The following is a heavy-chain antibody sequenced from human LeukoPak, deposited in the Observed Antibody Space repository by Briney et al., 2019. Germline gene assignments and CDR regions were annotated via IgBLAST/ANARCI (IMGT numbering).Heavy chain of an antibody. CDR3: ARVDVFGVVSSDYYYYYMDV. CDR2: IYTSGST. D-gene: IGHD3-3*01. Sequence: SETLSLTCTVSGGSISGYYWSWIRHFPGKGLEWIGRIYTSGSTNYNPSLKSRVTMSVDTSKNQFSLKLSYVTAADTAVYYCARVDVFGVVSSDYYYYYMDVWGKGTTVTVSS. J-gene: IGHJ6*03. V-gene: IGHV4-4*07. CDR1: GGSISGYY.